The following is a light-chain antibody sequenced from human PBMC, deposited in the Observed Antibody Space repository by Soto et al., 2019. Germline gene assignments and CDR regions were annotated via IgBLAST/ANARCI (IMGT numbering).Light chain of an antibody. J-gene: IGKJ5*01. CDR2: DAS. CDR1: QDIRKY. CDR3: QQYYELPIT. V-gene: IGKV1-33*01. Sequence: IHMTQSPSSLSAAVGDRSTITCQTSQDIRKYLNWYQQKPGKAPKLLIYDASSLDTGVPSRFSGSGSGTDFTFTISSLQPEDIATYYCQQYYELPITFGQGTRLEIK.